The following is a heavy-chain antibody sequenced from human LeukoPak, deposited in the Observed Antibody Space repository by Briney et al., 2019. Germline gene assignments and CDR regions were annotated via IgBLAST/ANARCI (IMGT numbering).Heavy chain of an antibody. D-gene: IGHD4-17*01. J-gene: IGHJ4*02. CDR1: GGSISSSSYY. CDR3: ARLSTVTPFDY. CDR2: IYYSGST. V-gene: IGHV4-39*01. Sequence: SETLSLTCTVSGGSISSSSYYWGWIRQPPGKGLEWIGSIYYSGSTYYNPSLKSRVTISVDTSKNQFSLKLSSVTAADTAVYYCARLSTVTPFDYWGQGTLVTVSS.